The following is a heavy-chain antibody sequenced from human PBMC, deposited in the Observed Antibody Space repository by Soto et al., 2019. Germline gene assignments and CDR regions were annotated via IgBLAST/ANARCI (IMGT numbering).Heavy chain of an antibody. CDR2: VYYGGST. CDR3: AGEGALATFGVV. D-gene: IGHD3-3*01. J-gene: IGHJ4*02. CDR1: GGSITSYY. V-gene: IGHV4-59*01. Sequence: SETLSLTCFVSGGSITSYYWTWIRQPPGRGLEWIGHVYYGGSTNYNPSLQSRVTISLDTSKNQFSLRLTSMTAADAAVYYCAGEGALATFGVVWGQGTRVTVSS.